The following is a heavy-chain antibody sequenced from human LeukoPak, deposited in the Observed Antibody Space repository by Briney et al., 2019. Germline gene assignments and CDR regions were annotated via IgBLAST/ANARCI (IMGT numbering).Heavy chain of an antibody. D-gene: IGHD5-12*01. Sequence: SEALSLTCIVSGGSISSGSHYWGWIRQPPGKGLEWTGSMHYSGITYYNPSLTSRVTISVDTSKNQFSLRLASVTAADTAVCYCARYPYSDSGVWQAFDYWGQGTLVTVSS. J-gene: IGHJ4*02. CDR1: GGSISSGSHY. CDR2: MHYSGIT. V-gene: IGHV4-39*01. CDR3: ARYPYSDSGVWQAFDY.